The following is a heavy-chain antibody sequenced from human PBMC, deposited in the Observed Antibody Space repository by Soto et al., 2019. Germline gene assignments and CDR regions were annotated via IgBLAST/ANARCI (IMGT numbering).Heavy chain of an antibody. CDR2: MNPNTGNS. CDR3: ARRAETNGWNGFGADKYYFDF. Sequence: ASVKGSCKASGYTFPSYDIYRARQATGHRLARMGRMNPNTGNSGYAQKFQGRVTMTSDTSISTAHMEMSSLRSEDTAVYYCARRAETNGWNGFGADKYYFDFWGQGTLVTVTS. D-gene: IGHD1-1*01. CDR1: GYTFPSYD. J-gene: IGHJ4*02. V-gene: IGHV1-8*01.